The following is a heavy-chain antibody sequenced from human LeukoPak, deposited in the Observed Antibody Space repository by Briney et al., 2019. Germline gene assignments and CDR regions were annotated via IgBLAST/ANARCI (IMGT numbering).Heavy chain of an antibody. CDR2: IYPGDSDT. CDR3: ARPAPRGGILTPYYFDY. CDR1: GSSFTSYW. D-gene: IGHD3-9*01. V-gene: IGHV5-51*01. Sequence: GGSLQISCKGSGSSFTSYWIGWVRQLPGKGLEWMGIIYPGDSDTRYSPSFQGQVTISADKSISTAYLQWSSLKASDTAMYYCARPAPRGGILTPYYFDYWGQGALVTVSS. J-gene: IGHJ4*02.